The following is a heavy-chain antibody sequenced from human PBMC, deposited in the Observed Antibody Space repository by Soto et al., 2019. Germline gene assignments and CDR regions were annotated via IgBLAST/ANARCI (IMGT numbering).Heavy chain of an antibody. CDR3: AREPYGDYSLFDY. CDR2: IYYSGST. Sequence: SETLSLTCTVSGGSISSGGYYWSWIRQHPGKGLEWIGYIYYSGSTYYNPSLKSRVTISVDTSKNQFSLKLSSVTAADTAVYYCAREPYGDYSLFDYWGQGTLVTVSS. V-gene: IGHV4-31*03. J-gene: IGHJ4*02. CDR1: GGSISSGGYY. D-gene: IGHD4-17*01.